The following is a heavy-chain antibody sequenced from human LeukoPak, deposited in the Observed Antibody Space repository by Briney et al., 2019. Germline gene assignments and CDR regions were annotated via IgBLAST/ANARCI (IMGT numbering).Heavy chain of an antibody. CDR1: GFTFSSYS. J-gene: IGHJ4*02. D-gene: IGHD3-22*01. CDR2: IWYDGSNK. V-gene: IGHV3-33*06. Sequence: PGGSLRLSSAASGFTFSSYSMNWVRQAPGKEREGGAVIWYDGSNKYYADSVKGRFTISRDNSKNTLYLQMNSLRAEDTAVFYCAKGVDNSDSSGYEYFDYWGQGTLVTVSS. CDR3: AKGVDNSDSSGYEYFDY.